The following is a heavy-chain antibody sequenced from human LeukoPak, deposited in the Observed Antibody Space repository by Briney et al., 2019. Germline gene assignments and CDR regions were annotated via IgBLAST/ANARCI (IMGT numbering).Heavy chain of an antibody. CDR2: IYSGGST. Sequence: GGSLRLSCAASGFTVSSNYMSWVRQAPGKGMEWVSVIYSGGSTYYAGSVKGRFTISRDKSKNMVYLQMNSLRADDTAVYYCARALTSDYWGQGTMVTVCS. J-gene: IGHJ4*02. CDR1: GFTVSSNY. V-gene: IGHV3-53*01. CDR3: ARALTSDY.